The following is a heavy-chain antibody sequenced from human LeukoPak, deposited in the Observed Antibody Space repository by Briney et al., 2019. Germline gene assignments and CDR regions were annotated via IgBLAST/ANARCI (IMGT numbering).Heavy chain of an antibody. V-gene: IGHV4-61*02. Sequence: TSQTLSLTCTVSGGSISSGSYYWSWIRQPAGKGLEWIGRIYTSGSTNYNPSLKSRVTISVDTSKNQFSLKLSSVTAADTAVYYCARHVAEPYGSGSYSHFDYWGQGTLVTVSS. J-gene: IGHJ4*02. D-gene: IGHD3-10*01. CDR3: ARHVAEPYGSGSYSHFDY. CDR1: GGSISSGSYY. CDR2: IYTSGST.